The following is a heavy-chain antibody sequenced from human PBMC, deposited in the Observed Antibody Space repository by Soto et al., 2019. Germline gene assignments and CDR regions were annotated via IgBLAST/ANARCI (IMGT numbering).Heavy chain of an antibody. CDR3: ARDDYINYVGYYGMGD. CDR1: GGSISSGDYY. Sequence: PSETLSLTCTVSGGSISSGDYYWSWIRQPPGKGLEWIGYIYYSGSTYYNPSLKSRVTTSVDTSKNQFSLKLSSVTAADTAVYYWARDDYINYVGYYGMGDCVHGTTATVSS. D-gene: IGHD4-4*01. J-gene: IGHJ6*02. V-gene: IGHV4-30-4*01. CDR2: IYYSGST.